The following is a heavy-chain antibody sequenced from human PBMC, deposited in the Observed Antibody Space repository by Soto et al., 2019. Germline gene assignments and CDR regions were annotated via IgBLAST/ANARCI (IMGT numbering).Heavy chain of an antibody. CDR2: FNGNGGLT. CDR3: AREGALKPFSS. CDR1: GFTFSSYA. V-gene: IGHV3-23*01. J-gene: IGHJ5*02. Sequence: GGSLRLSCATSGFTFSSYAMTWVRQAPGKGLEWVSTFNGNGGLTYYADSVKGRFTISRDNAKNSVYLQMDSLRVEDTAVYYCAREGALKPFSSWGQGALVTVSS.